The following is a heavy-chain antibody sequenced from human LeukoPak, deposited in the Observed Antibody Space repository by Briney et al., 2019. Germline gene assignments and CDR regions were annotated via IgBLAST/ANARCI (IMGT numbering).Heavy chain of an antibody. J-gene: IGHJ1*01. CDR2: IYYSGST. Sequence: PSETLSLTCTVSGGSISSSSYYWGWIRQPPGKGLEWIGSIYYSGSTYYNPSLKSRVTISVDTSKNQFSLKLSSVTAADTAVYYCARGGVVLMVYASAEYFQHWGQGTLVTVSS. CDR1: GGSISSSSYY. D-gene: IGHD2-8*01. V-gene: IGHV4-39*07. CDR3: ARGGVVLMVYASAEYFQH.